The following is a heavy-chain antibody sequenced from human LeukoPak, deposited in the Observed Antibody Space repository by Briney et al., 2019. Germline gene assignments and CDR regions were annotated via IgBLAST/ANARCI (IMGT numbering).Heavy chain of an antibody. CDR1: GGSITSYY. J-gene: IGHJ4*02. V-gene: IGHV4-59*08. D-gene: IGHD6-19*01. CDR2: IFYSGST. CDR3: ARHGRNSGAPNY. Sequence: SDTLSLTCTVSGGSITSYYWSWIRQPPGKGLEWVGYIFYSGSTNYNPSLKSRVTISVDTSKNQFSLNLSSVTAADTAMYYCARHGRNSGAPNYWGQGTLVTVSS.